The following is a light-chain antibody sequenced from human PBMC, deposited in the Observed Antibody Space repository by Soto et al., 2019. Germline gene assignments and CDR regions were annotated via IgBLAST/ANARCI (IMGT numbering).Light chain of an antibody. CDR2: EVS. CDR1: SSDVGSYNR. V-gene: IGLV2-18*02. CDR3: NSYTGSSTYV. Sequence: QSVLTQPPSVSGSPGQSVAISCTGTSSDVGSYNRVSWYQQPPGAAPKLMIYEVSNRPSGVPDRSGSKSGNTASLTISGLQAEDEADYYCNSYTGSSTYVFGTGTKVTVL. J-gene: IGLJ1*01.